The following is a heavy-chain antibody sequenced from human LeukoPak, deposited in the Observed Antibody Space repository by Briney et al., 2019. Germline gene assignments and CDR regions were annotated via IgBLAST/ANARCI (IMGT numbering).Heavy chain of an antibody. D-gene: IGHD2-2*01. Sequence: AGGSLRLSCAASGFTFDAYGMSWVRQAPGKGLEWVSAINWNGGSTGYADSVKGRFTISRDNAKNSLYLQMNSLRAEDTALYYCARDTKGYMDVWGKGTTLTVSS. CDR3: ARDTKGYMDV. J-gene: IGHJ6*03. CDR1: GFTFDAYG. CDR2: INWNGGST. V-gene: IGHV3-20*04.